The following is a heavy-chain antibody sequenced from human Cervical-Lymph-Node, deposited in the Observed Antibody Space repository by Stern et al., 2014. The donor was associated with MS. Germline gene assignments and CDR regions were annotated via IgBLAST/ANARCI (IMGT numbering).Heavy chain of an antibody. CDR1: GYSFTAYY. D-gene: IGHD4-17*01. CDR3: AKSTTITPLDY. CDR2: INPSSGDT. V-gene: IGHV1-2*02. Sequence: QLVQSGTEVKKPGTSVKVSCRTSGYSFTAYYLHWVRQAPGQGLEWMGWINPSSGDTNLAQKFQGRTTMTRDTSITTAYLVLSRLSLDDTAVYYCAKSTTITPLDYWGQGSLIIVSS. J-gene: IGHJ4*02.